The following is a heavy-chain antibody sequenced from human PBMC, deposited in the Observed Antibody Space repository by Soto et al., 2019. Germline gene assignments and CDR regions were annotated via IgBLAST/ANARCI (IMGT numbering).Heavy chain of an antibody. CDR2: IYLNDKK. D-gene: IGHD2-2*01. J-gene: IGHJ4*02. CDR3: ARIRGDASVYLDY. Sequence: QITLKESGPTLVKPTQTLTLTCTFSGLSLSTSGVGVGWFRQPPVKALEWLALIYLNDKKRYSPLLNSRLTINKDHPQSQVHLTMTIMDPQDTASYYCARIRGDASVYLDYWGQGTLVTVST. CDR1: GLSLSTSGVG. V-gene: IGHV2-5*01.